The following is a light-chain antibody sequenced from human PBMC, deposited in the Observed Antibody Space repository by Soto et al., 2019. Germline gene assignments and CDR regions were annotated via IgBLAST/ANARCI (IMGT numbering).Light chain of an antibody. CDR1: QSISNY. Sequence: DIQMTQSPSSLSASVGDRVTITCRASQSISNYLNWYQQKPGKAPKLLIYAASSLQSGVPSRFSGSGSGTDFTVTISSLQSEDFATYYCQQCYNPPWTFGRGTKVEIK. V-gene: IGKV1-39*01. J-gene: IGKJ1*01. CDR2: AAS. CDR3: QQCYNPPWT.